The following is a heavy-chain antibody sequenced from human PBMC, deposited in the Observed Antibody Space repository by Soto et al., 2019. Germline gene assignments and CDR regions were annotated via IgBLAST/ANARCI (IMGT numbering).Heavy chain of an antibody. CDR3: ARDCSGGSCYPGMDV. D-gene: IGHD2-15*01. J-gene: IGHJ6*02. Sequence: ASVKVSCKASGYTFTGYYIHWVRQAPGQGLEWMGWISPLSGVTNYAQRFQGRVTFTTDTSVNTAYMELRWLRAEDTAVYFCARDCSGGSCYPGMDVWGQGTTVTVSS. CDR1: GYTFTGYY. CDR2: ISPLSGVT. V-gene: IGHV1-2*02.